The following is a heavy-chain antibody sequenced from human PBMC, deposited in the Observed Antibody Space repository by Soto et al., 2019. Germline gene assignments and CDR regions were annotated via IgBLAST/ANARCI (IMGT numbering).Heavy chain of an antibody. D-gene: IGHD6-13*01. CDR2: IYHSGST. CDR3: ARPHSSSWYDYYYYGMDV. J-gene: IGHJ6*02. CDR1: GGSFSGYY. Sequence: PSETLSLTCAVYGGSFSGYYWSWIRQPPGKGLEWIGYIYHSGSTYYNPSLKSRVTISVDRSKNQFSLKLSSVTAADTAVYYCARPHSSSWYDYYYYGMDVRGQRSTVTVSS. V-gene: IGHV4-34*01.